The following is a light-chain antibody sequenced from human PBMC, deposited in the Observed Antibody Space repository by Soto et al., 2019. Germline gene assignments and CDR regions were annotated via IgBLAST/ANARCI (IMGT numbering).Light chain of an antibody. Sequence: QSALTQPASVSGSPGQSITISCTGTSSDVGGYNYVSWYQQHPGKAPKLMIYEVSNRPSGVSNRFSGSKSGNTASLTISGLQAEYEADYYCSSYTSSSTHYVFGTGTKLTVL. CDR2: EVS. CDR1: SSDVGGYNY. CDR3: SSYTSSSTHYV. V-gene: IGLV2-14*01. J-gene: IGLJ1*01.